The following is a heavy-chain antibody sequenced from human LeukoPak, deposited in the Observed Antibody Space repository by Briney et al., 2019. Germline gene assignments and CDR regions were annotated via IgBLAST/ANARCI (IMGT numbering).Heavy chain of an antibody. D-gene: IGHD3/OR15-3a*01. CDR3: ARDLRKSADYYFDY. CDR2: IWYDGSNK. CDR1: GFTFNSYG. J-gene: IGHJ4*02. V-gene: IGHV3-33*01. Sequence: GGSLRLSCAASGFTFNSYGMHWVRQAPGKGLEWVAVIWYDGSNKYYADSVKGRFTISRDNSKNTLYLQMSSLRVEDTAMYYCARDLRKSADYYFDYWGQGTLVTVSS.